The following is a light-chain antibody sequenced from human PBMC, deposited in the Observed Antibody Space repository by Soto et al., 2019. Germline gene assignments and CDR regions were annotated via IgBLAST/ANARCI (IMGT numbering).Light chain of an antibody. CDR3: QKYNSALGT. CDR2: DVS. Sequence: DIQMTQSPSTLSASVGDRVTITCRASQSISSWLAWYQQKPGKAPKLLIYDVSNLESGVPSRFSGSGSGTDFTLTISSLQPEDVATYYCQKYNSALGTFGQGTKVDIK. V-gene: IGKV1-5*01. J-gene: IGKJ1*01. CDR1: QSISSW.